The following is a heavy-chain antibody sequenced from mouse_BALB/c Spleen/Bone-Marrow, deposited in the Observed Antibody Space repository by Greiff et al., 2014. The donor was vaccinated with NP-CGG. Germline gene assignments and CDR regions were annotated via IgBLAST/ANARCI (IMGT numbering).Heavy chain of an antibody. Sequence: EVQLQESGSELVKPGASVKLSCAASGFNIKDTYMHWVKQRPEQGLEWIGRIDPANGDTKYDPKFQGKATITADTSSNTAYLQLSSLTSVDTAVYYCTRPSFYYGSSYWYFDVWGAGTTVTVSS. D-gene: IGHD1-1*01. V-gene: IGHV14-3*02. CDR2: IDPANGDT. CDR3: TRPSFYYGSSYWYFDV. J-gene: IGHJ1*01. CDR1: GFNIKDTY.